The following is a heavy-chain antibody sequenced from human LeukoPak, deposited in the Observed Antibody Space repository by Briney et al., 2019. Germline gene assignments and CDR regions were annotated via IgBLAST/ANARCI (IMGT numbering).Heavy chain of an antibody. CDR3: ARDRSGGGAESDAFDI. CDR2: IYYSGST. V-gene: IGHV4-59*12. Sequence: SETLSLTCTVSGGSISSYYWSWIRQPPGKGLEWIGYIYYSGSTNYNPSLKSRVTISVDTSKNQFSLKLSSVTAADTAVYYCARDRSGGGAESDAFDIWGQGTMVSVSS. J-gene: IGHJ3*02. CDR1: GGSISSYY. D-gene: IGHD1-26*01.